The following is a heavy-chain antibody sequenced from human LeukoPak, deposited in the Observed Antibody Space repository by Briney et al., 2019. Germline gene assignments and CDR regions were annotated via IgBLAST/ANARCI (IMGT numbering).Heavy chain of an antibody. CDR1: GYTFTSYD. CDR2: MNPNSGNT. V-gene: IGHV1-8*01. D-gene: IGHD2-21*02. J-gene: IGHJ4*02. Sequence: ASVKVSCKASGYTFTSYDINWVRQATGQGLEWMGWMNPNSGNTGYAQKFQGRVTMTRNTSISTAYMELNSLRAEDTAVYYCVRDPRPFGCGSDKCPRYYFDYWGQGTLVTVSS. CDR3: VRDPRPFGCGSDKCPRYYFDY.